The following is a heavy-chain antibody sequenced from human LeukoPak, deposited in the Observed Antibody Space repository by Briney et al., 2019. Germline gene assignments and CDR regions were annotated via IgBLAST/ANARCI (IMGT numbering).Heavy chain of an antibody. CDR1: GFTFSSYA. CDR2: ISGSGGST. Sequence: GGSLRLSCAASGFTFSSYAMSWVRQAPGKGLEWVSAISGSGGSTYYADSVKGRFTTSRDNSKNTLYLQMNSLRAEDTAVYYCAKITGKGVDAFDIWGQGTMVTVSS. D-gene: IGHD1-14*01. V-gene: IGHV3-23*01. CDR3: AKITGKGVDAFDI. J-gene: IGHJ3*02.